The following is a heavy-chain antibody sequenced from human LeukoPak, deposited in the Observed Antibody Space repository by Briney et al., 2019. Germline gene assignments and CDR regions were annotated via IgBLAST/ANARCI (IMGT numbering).Heavy chain of an antibody. D-gene: IGHD4-11*01. CDR2: INAGNGNT. J-gene: IGHJ5*02. V-gene: IGHV1-3*01. Sequence: ASVKVSCKASGYTFTSFPMHWVRQAPGQRLEWMGWINAGNGNTKYSQKFQGRVTITRDTPASTAYMDLSSLRSEDTAVYYCARGDPSYSTNWFDPWGQGTLVSVTS. CDR3: ARGDPSYSTNWFDP. CDR1: GYTFTSFP.